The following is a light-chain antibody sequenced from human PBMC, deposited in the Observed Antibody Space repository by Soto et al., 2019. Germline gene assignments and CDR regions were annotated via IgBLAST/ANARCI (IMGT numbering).Light chain of an antibody. Sequence: DIQMTQSPSSVSASVGDRVTITCRASQDISSWLAWYQQKPGKAPKLLIYAASSLQSGVPSRFSGSGSGTGFTPTISSLQPEDFATYYCQQANSFPRAFGQGTRLEIK. V-gene: IGKV1D-12*01. CDR1: QDISSW. J-gene: IGKJ5*01. CDR2: AAS. CDR3: QQANSFPRA.